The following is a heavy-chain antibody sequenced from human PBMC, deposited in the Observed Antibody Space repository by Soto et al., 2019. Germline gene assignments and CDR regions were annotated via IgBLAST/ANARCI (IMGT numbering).Heavy chain of an antibody. CDR3: AKYERYYSNYSHYYYGMDV. CDR2: ISYDGSNK. D-gene: IGHD4-4*01. J-gene: IGHJ6*02. Sequence: TGGSLRLSCAASGFTFSSYCMHWVRQAPGKGLERVAVISYDGSNKYYADSVKGRFTISRDNSKNTLYLQMNSLRAEDTAVYYCAKYERYYSNYSHYYYGMDVWGQGTTVTVSS. CDR1: GFTFSSYC. V-gene: IGHV3-30*18.